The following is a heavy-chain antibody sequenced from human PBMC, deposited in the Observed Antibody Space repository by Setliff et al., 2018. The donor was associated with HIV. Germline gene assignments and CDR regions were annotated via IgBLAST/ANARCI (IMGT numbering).Heavy chain of an antibody. J-gene: IGHJ4*02. Sequence: GGSLRLSCAASGFTFSSYAMHWVRQAPGKGLEWVAVISYDGSNKYYADSVKGRFTISRDNSKNTVYLQMNSLRAEDTAIYYCARDPIKARPDYFDYWGQGTLVTVSS. CDR1: GFTFSSYA. V-gene: IGHV3-30*04. D-gene: IGHD6-6*01. CDR2: ISYDGSNK. CDR3: ARDPIKARPDYFDY.